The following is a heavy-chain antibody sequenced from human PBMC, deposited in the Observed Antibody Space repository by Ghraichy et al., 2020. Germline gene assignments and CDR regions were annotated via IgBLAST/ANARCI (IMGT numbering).Heavy chain of an antibody. CDR1: GFTFSSYA. CDR3: AKYDLGYCSSTSCYTGGLVDY. V-gene: IGHV3-23*01. J-gene: IGHJ4*02. Sequence: GGSLRLSCAASGFTFSSYAMSWVRQAPGKGLEWVSAISGSGGSTYYADSVKGRFTISRDNSKNTLYLQMNSLRAEDTAVYYCAKYDLGYCSSTSCYTGGLVDYWGQGTLVTVSS. CDR2: ISGSGGST. D-gene: IGHD2-2*02.